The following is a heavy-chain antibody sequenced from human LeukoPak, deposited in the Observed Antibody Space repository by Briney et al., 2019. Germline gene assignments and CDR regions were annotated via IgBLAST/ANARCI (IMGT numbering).Heavy chain of an antibody. CDR1: GFAFHTFA. J-gene: IGHJ4*02. V-gene: IGHV3-23*01. D-gene: IGHD3-22*01. CDR2: ISDSGGRT. CDR3: AKDRNLYYYDKGDWPSHYFDS. Sequence: GGSLRLSCVVSGFAFHTFAMSWVRQAPGRGLEWVSAISDSGGRTYYADSVKGRFTISRDNSKNTLYLQMNSLRADDTAVYYCAKDRNLYYYDKGDWPSHYFDSWGQGTLVTVSS.